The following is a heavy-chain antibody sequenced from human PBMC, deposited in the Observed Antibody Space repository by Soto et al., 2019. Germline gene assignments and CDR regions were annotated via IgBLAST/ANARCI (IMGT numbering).Heavy chain of an antibody. CDR1: GFTFSTYY. D-gene: IGHD2-15*01. J-gene: IGHJ4*02. V-gene: IGHV3-7*01. CDR3: ARDRGYCTGGTCYSVLDY. Sequence: EVQLVESGGGLVQPGGSLRLSCTASGFTFSTYYMNWVRQAPGKGLEWGANIKHDGRGKYYVDSVKGRFTISRDNAKNSLYLQVNSLRAEDTAVYYCARDRGYCTGGTCYSVLDYWGQGSLVTVSS. CDR2: IKHDGRGK.